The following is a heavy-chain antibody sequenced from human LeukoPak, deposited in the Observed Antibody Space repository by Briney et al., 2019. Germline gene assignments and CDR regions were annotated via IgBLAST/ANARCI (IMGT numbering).Heavy chain of an antibody. CDR1: GFSLSTSGMC. V-gene: IGHV2-70*11. D-gene: IGHD3-3*01. CDR3: ARMEKYEEKAYFDY. Sequence: SGPTLVNPTQALTLTCTFSGFSLSTSGMCVSWIRQPPGKALEWLARIDWDDDKYYSTSLKTRLTISKDTSKNQVVLTMTNMDPVDTATYYCARMEKYEEKAYFDYWGQGTLVTVSS. J-gene: IGHJ4*02. CDR2: IDWDDDK.